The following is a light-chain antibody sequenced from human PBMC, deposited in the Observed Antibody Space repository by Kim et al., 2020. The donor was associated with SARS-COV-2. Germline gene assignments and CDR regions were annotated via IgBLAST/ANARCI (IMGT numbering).Light chain of an antibody. V-gene: IGLV3-19*01. CDR3: NSRDSRGNHVV. Sequence: SSELTQDPAVSVALGQTVRITCQGDSLRSYYASWYQQKPGQAPVLVIYGKNNRPSGIPDRFSGSSSGNTASLTITWAQAEDEADYYCNSRDSRGNHVVFC. J-gene: IGLJ2*01. CDR1: SLRSYY. CDR2: GKN.